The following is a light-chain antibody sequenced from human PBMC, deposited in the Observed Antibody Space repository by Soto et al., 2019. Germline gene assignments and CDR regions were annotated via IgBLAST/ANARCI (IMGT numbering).Light chain of an antibody. CDR2: WAS. CDR1: QSVSSSY. V-gene: IGKV4-1*01. Sequence: EIVLTRSPGTLSLSPGERATLSCRASQSVSSSYLAWYQLKPGQPPKLVISWASTRESGVPDRFSGSGSGTDFSLTINSLQAEDVAVYYCQQYYITPYTFGQGTKVEI. CDR3: QQYYITPYT. J-gene: IGKJ2*01.